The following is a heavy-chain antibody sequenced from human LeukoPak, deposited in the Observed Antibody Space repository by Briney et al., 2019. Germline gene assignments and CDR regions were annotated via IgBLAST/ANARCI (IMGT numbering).Heavy chain of an antibody. Sequence: SETLSLTCSVSGGSISGHYWTWIRQPPGKGLEWIGQIHYTGKPDYNPSLKSRITISVDTSKNQVSLQVSSVTAADSAIYYCARFGVDYDMDVWGHGTTVTVSS. V-gene: IGHV4-59*11. CDR1: GGSISGHY. D-gene: IGHD3-16*01. CDR2: IHYTGKP. CDR3: ARFGVDYDMDV. J-gene: IGHJ6*02.